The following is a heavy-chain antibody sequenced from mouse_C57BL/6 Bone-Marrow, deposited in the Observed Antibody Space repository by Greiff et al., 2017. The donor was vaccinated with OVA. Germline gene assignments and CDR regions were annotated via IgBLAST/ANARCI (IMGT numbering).Heavy chain of an antibody. CDR3: ARITTVVDSWFAY. J-gene: IGHJ3*01. Sequence: VQLQQSGGDLVKPGGSLKLSCAASGFTFSSYGMSWVRQTPDKRLEWVATISSGGSYTYYPDSVKGRFTISRDNAKNTLYLQMSSLKSEDTAMYYCARITTVVDSWFAYWGQGTLVTVSA. CDR1: GFTFSSYG. V-gene: IGHV5-6*01. CDR2: ISSGGSYT. D-gene: IGHD1-1*01.